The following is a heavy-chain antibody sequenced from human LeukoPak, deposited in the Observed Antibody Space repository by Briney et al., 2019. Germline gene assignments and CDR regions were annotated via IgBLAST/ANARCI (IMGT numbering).Heavy chain of an antibody. CDR2: IHQHGSEK. Sequence: GGSLRLSCAASGFTFSNYWMSWVRQAPGKGLEWVANIHQHGSEKNYVESLKGRFTISRDNAKNSVYLQMNSLRAEDTAVYYCVRDTPNFYYFDYWGQGTLVTVSS. J-gene: IGHJ4*02. V-gene: IGHV3-7*01. CDR3: VRDTPNFYYFDY. D-gene: IGHD3-3*01. CDR1: GFTFSNYW.